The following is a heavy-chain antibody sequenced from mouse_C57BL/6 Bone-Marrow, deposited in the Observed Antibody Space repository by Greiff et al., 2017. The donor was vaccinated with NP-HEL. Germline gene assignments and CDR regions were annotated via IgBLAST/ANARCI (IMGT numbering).Heavy chain of an antibody. CDR2: ILPGSGST. D-gene: IGHD1-1*02. J-gene: IGHJ3*01. CDR1: GYTFTGYW. CDR3: ARYYPWFAC. V-gene: IGHV1-9*01. Sequence: QVQLQQSGAELMKPGASVKLSCKATGYTFTGYWIEWVKQRPGHGLEWIGEILPGSGSTNYNGKFKGKATFTADTSSNTAYMQLSSLTTEDSAVYYCARYYPWFACWGQGTLVTVSA.